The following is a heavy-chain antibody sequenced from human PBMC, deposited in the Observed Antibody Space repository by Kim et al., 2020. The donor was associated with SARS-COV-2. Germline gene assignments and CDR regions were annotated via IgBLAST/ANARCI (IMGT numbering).Heavy chain of an antibody. CDR2: NSGNT. V-gene: IGHV1-8*01. Sequence: NSGNTGYAQKFQGRVTMTRNTSISTAYMELSSLRSEDTAVYYCAAGPFDYWGQGTLVTVSS. D-gene: IGHD6-13*01. CDR3: AAGPFDY. J-gene: IGHJ4*02.